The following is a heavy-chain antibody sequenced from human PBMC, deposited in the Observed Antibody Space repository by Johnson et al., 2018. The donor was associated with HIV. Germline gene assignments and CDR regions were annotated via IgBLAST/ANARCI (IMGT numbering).Heavy chain of an antibody. CDR1: GFTFTFYW. CDR2: IKKDGSEK. V-gene: IGHV3-7*05. D-gene: IGHD3-10*01. CDR3: VRDRGTMLLDGAFDI. Sequence: VQLVESGGGLVQPGGSLRLSCEVSGFTFTFYWMSWVRQSPGKGLEWVANIKKDGSEKYYVDSVKGRFTISRDNAKNSLYLQMSSLRAEDTAVYYCVRDRGTMLLDGAFDIWGQGTMVTVSS. J-gene: IGHJ3*02.